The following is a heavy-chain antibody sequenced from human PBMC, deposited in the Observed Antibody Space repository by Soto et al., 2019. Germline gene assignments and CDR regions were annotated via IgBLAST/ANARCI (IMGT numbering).Heavy chain of an antibody. J-gene: IGHJ5*02. CDR2: IYYSGST. CDR1: GGSISSSSYY. CDR3: AGSYYDFWSGYHGSGGSWFDP. D-gene: IGHD3-3*01. V-gene: IGHV4-39*01. Sequence: SETLSLTCTVSGGSISSSSYYWGWIRQPPGKGLEWIGSIYYSGSTYYNPSLKSRVTISVDTSKNQFSLKLSSVTAADTAVYYCAGSYYDFWSGYHGSGGSWFDPWGQGTLVTVSS.